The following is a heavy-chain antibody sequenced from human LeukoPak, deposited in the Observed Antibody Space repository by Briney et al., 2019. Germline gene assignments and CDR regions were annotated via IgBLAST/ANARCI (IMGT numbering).Heavy chain of an antibody. D-gene: IGHD6-19*01. J-gene: IGHJ4*02. CDR1: GYTFSAYH. V-gene: IGHV1-2*02. CDR3: ESQSTGWYVDSFDY. CDR2: INPNSGGT. Sequence: ASVKLSCKASGYTFSAYHIHWVRQAPGQGLEWMGWINPNSGGTNYAQKFQGRVTVTRDTSISTAYMELSRPRSDDTAVYYCESQSTGWYVDSFDYWGQGTLVTVSS.